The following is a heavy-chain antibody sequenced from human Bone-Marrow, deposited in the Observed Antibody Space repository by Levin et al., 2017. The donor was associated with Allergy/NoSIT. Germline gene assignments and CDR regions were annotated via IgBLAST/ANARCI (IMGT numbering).Heavy chain of an antibody. J-gene: IGHJ3*02. V-gene: IGHV3-11*01. CDR3: AGGLGRGHDAFGI. Sequence: GGSLRLSCAASGFLFSDYYMGWIRQAPGKGPEWVSYISSRSTNIYYAGSVKGRVTISRDNAKNSLSLQMNNLRSDDTAVYYCAGGLGRGHDAFGIWGQGTMVTVSS. CDR1: GFLFSDYY. CDR2: ISSRSTNI.